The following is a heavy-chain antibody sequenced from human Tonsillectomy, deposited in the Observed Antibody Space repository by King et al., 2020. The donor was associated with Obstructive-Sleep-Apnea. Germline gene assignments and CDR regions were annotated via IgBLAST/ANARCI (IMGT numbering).Heavy chain of an antibody. CDR1: GFTFGDYA. Sequence: QLVQSGGGLVQPGRSLRLSCTASGFTFGDYAMSWFRQAPGKGLEWVGFIRSKAYGGTTENAASVKGRFTISRDDSKRIAYLKMNSLKTEDTAVYYCTRDKDYYGSGSSYNYWGQGTLVTVSS. CDR2: IRSKAYGGTT. V-gene: IGHV3-49*03. J-gene: IGHJ4*02. D-gene: IGHD3-10*01. CDR3: TRDKDYYGSGSSYNY.